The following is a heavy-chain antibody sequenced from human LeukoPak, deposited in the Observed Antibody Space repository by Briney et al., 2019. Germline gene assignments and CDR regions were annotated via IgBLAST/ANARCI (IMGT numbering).Heavy chain of an antibody. CDR1: GFTFSSYW. J-gene: IGHJ4*02. V-gene: IGHV3-7*01. Sequence: SGGSLRLSCAASGFTFSSYWMSWVHQAPGKGLEWVANIKQDGSEKYYVDSVKGRFTISRDNAKNSLYLLMNSLRAEDTAVYYCARDRDRPYYFDYWGQGTLVTVSS. CDR3: ARDRDRPYYFDY. CDR2: IKQDGSEK. D-gene: IGHD3-10*01.